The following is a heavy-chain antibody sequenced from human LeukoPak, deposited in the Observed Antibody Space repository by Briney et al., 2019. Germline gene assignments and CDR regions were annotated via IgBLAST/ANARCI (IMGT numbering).Heavy chain of an antibody. J-gene: IGHJ4*02. CDR1: GFTFSSYW. Sequence: GGSLRLSCAASGFTFSSYWMSWVRQAPGKGLEWVANIKQDGSEKYYVDSVKGRFTISRDNAKNSLYLQMNSLRAEDTAVYYCAKDQYYYDSSGYLDYWGQGTLVTVSS. V-gene: IGHV3-7*01. D-gene: IGHD3-22*01. CDR2: IKQDGSEK. CDR3: AKDQYYYDSSGYLDY.